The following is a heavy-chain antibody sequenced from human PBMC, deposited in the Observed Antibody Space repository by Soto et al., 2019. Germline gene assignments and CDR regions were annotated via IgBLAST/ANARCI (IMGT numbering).Heavy chain of an antibody. D-gene: IGHD3-22*01. CDR1: GVYFSGYY. CDR3: ARAGFTMIVVPGAFDI. Sequence: SETLSLTCAVYGVYFSGYYWSWIRQPPGKGLEWIGEINHSGSTNYNPSLKSRVTISVDTSKNQFSLKLSSVTAADTAVYYCARAGFTMIVVPGAFDIWGQGTMVTVSS. J-gene: IGHJ3*02. V-gene: IGHV4-34*01. CDR2: INHSGST.